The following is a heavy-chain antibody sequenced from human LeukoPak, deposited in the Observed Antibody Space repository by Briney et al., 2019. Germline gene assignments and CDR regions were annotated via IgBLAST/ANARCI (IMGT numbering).Heavy chain of an antibody. J-gene: IGHJ4*02. V-gene: IGHV3-30-3*01. CDR1: GFTFSSYA. D-gene: IGHD3-22*01. Sequence: GGSLRLSCAASGFTFSSYAMHWVRQAPGKGLEWVAVISYDGSNKYYADSVKGRSTISRDNSKNTLYLQMNSLRAEDTAVYYCARGRAITMIVDYWGQGTLVTVSS. CDR3: ARGRAITMIVDY. CDR2: ISYDGSNK.